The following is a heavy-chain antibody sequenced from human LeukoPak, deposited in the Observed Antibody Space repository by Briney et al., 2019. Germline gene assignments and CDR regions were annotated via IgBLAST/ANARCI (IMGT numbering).Heavy chain of an antibody. V-gene: IGHV4-59*01. Sequence: SETLSLTCTVSGGSTSSYYWSWIRQPPGKGLEWIGYIYYSGSTNYNPSLKSRVTISVDTSKNQFSLKLSSVTAADTAVYYCAREWAQYYYDSSGYYYASRAFDIWGQGTMVTVSS. D-gene: IGHD3-22*01. CDR2: IYYSGST. CDR1: GGSTSSYY. J-gene: IGHJ3*02. CDR3: AREWAQYYYDSSGYYYASRAFDI.